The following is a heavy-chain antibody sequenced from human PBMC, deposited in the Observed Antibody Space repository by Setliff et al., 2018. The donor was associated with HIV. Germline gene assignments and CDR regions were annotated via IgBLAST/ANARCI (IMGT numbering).Heavy chain of an antibody. CDR3: ARGGGGYYYVGAVDI. CDR1: AHPRYYY. J-gene: IGHJ3*02. D-gene: IGHD3-22*01. Sequence: ASVKVSCKPSAHPRYYYMHWVRQVPGIGLQWMGVINPSGGLTDYPQKFQGRLTMTRNTSISTAYMELSSLRSEDTAVYYCARGGGGYYYVGAVDIWGQGTVVTVSS. V-gene: IGHV1-46*01. CDR2: INPSGGLT.